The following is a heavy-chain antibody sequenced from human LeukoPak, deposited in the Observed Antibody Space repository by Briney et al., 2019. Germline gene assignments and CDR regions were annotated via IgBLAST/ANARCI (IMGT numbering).Heavy chain of an antibody. Sequence: GGSLRLSCAASGFTFSSYSMNWVRQAPGKGLEWVSSISSSSSYIYYADSVKGRFTISRDNAKNSLYLQMNSLRAEDTAVYYCARGLASSGLVYYYMDVWGKGTTVTVSS. CDR3: ARGLASSGLVYYYMDV. D-gene: IGHD6-19*01. V-gene: IGHV3-21*01. CDR1: GFTFSSYS. CDR2: ISSSSSYI. J-gene: IGHJ6*03.